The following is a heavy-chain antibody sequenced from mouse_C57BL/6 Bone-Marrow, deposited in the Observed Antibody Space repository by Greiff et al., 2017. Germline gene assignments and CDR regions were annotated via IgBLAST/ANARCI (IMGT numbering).Heavy chain of an antibody. V-gene: IGHV5-9-1*02. CDR2: ISSGGDYI. J-gene: IGHJ3*01. Sequence: EVKLVESGEGLVKPGGSLKLSCAASGFTFSSYAMSWVRQTPEKRLEWVAYISSGGDYIYYADTVKGRFTISRDNARNTLYLQMSSLKSEDTAMYYCTREFLYYYGSSPFAYWGQVTLVTVSA. CDR3: TREFLYYYGSSPFAY. CDR1: GFTFSSYA. D-gene: IGHD1-1*01.